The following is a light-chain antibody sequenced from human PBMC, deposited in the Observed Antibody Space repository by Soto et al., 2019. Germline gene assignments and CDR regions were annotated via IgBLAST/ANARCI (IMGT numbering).Light chain of an antibody. CDR2: DAS. Sequence: EIVTTQSPATLSVSPGERATLSCRASQSVNSKLAWYQQKPGQAPRLLIYDASNRATGIPARFSGSGSGTDFTLTISSLEPEDFAVYYCQQRSNWPPTFGQGTRLEIK. V-gene: IGKV3-11*01. CDR1: QSVNSK. CDR3: QQRSNWPPT. J-gene: IGKJ5*01.